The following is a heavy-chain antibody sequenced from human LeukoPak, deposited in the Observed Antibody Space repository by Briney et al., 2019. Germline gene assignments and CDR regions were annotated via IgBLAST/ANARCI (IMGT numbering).Heavy chain of an antibody. J-gene: IGHJ5*02. Sequence: SQTLSLTCTVSGGSISSGGYYWSWIRQHPGKGLEWIGYIYYSGSTYYNPSLKSRVTISVDTSKNQFSLKLSSVTAADTAVYYCARADITMVRGVTIHDWFDPWGQGTLVTVSS. CDR2: IYYSGST. CDR3: ARADITMVRGVTIHDWFDP. V-gene: IGHV4-31*03. CDR1: GGSISSGGYY. D-gene: IGHD3-10*01.